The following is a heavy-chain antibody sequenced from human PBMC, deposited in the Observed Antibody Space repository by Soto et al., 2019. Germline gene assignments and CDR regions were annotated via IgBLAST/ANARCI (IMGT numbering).Heavy chain of an antibody. J-gene: IGHJ3*02. CDR1: GFTFSHYA. D-gene: IGHD1-1*01. CDR3: VKGGTTSAFSTFDI. V-gene: IGHV3-30*18. Sequence: QVQLVESGGGVVQPGRSLRLSCAASGFTFSHYALHWVRQAPGKGLEWVAGISYDGGNEYYADSENGRFTISRDSPQNTLYLQMNSLRPEDTAVYYCVKGGTTSAFSTFDIWGRGTVVTVSS. CDR2: ISYDGGNE.